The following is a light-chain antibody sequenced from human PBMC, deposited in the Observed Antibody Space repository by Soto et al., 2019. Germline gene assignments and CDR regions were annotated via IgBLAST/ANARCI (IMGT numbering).Light chain of an antibody. Sequence: DIQMTQSPSTLSASVGDRVTITCRASQTISTWLAWYQQKPGKAPKLLMYDASRLESGVPSTFSGSGSGTEFTLTISSLQPYDVATYYCQQYSGYWTFGQGTKVEIK. CDR3: QQYSGYWT. CDR1: QTISTW. J-gene: IGKJ1*01. CDR2: DAS. V-gene: IGKV1-5*01.